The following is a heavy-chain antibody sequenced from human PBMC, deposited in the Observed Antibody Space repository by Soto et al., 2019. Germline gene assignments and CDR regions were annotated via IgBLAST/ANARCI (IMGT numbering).Heavy chain of an antibody. Sequence: PSQTLSLTCAISGDSVSSNSAAWNWIRQSPSRGFEWLGRTYYRSKWYNDYAVSVKSRITINPDTSKNQFSLQLNSVSPEDTAVYYCARTIGMAGSLHAFDIWGQGTMVTVSS. V-gene: IGHV6-1*01. CDR2: TYYRSKWYN. CDR1: GDSVSSNSAA. D-gene: IGHD6-19*01. CDR3: ARTIGMAGSLHAFDI. J-gene: IGHJ3*02.